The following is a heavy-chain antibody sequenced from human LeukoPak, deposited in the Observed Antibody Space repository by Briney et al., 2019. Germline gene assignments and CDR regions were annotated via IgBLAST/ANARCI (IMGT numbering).Heavy chain of an antibody. V-gene: IGHV1-46*01. CDR2: INPSGGST. CDR1: GYTFTSYY. J-gene: IGHJ6*03. CDR3: AREGGVISGRMDRYYYYMDV. D-gene: IGHD6-19*01. Sequence: ASVKVSCKASGYTFTSYYMHWVRQAPGQGLEWMGIINPSGGSTSYAQKFQGRVTMTRDMSASTVYMELSRLRSEDTAVYYCAREGGVISGRMDRYYYYMDVWGKGTTATVSS.